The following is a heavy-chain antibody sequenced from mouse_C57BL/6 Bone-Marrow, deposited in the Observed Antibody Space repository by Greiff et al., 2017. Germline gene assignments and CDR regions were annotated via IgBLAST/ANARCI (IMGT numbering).Heavy chain of an antibody. Sequence: VQLQQSGAELVRPGTSVKMSCKASGYTFTTYWIGWAKQRPGHGLAWIGDIYPGGGYTNYNEKFKGKATLTADKSSSTAYMQFSSLTSEDSAIYYCARSGYYGFYYAMDYWGQGTSVTVSS. CDR2: IYPGGGYT. J-gene: IGHJ4*01. CDR1: GYTFTTYW. V-gene: IGHV1-63*01. CDR3: ARSGYYGFYYAMDY. D-gene: IGHD1-1*01.